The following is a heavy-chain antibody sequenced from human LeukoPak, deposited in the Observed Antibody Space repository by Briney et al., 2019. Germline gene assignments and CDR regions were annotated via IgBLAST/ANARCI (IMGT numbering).Heavy chain of an antibody. CDR3: ASDKLGTDAFDI. CDR1: GFTFSSYA. D-gene: IGHD7-27*01. Sequence: GGSLRLSCAASGFTFSSYAMSWVRQAPGKGLEWVAVIWYDGTNKYYADSVKGRFSISRDNSKNTLYLQTNSLRAEDTAVYYCASDKLGTDAFDIWGQGTVVTVSS. V-gene: IGHV3-33*08. J-gene: IGHJ3*02. CDR2: IWYDGTNK.